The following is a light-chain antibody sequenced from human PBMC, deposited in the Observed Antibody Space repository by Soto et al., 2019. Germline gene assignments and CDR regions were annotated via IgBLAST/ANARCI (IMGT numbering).Light chain of an antibody. CDR1: QSVSSSY. J-gene: IGKJ4*01. CDR2: DAS. V-gene: IGKV3D-15*01. CDR3: QQYGDWPGA. Sequence: EIVMTQSPATLSVSPGERATLSCRASQSVSSSYLAWYQQKPGQAPRLLIYDASNRATGIPARFSGSGSGTEFSLTISSLQSEDFAVYSCQQYGDWPGAFGGGTKVDIK.